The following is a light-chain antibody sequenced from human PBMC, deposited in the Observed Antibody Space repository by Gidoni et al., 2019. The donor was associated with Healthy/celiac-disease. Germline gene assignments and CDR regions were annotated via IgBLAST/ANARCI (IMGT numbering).Light chain of an antibody. CDR3: QQYNNWLFT. J-gene: IGKJ3*01. CDR2: GAS. Sequence: EIVMTQTPATLSVSPGERATLSCRASQSVSSILAWYQQKPGQAPRLLIYGASTRATGIPARFSGSGSGTEFTLTISSLQSEDFAVYYCQQYNNWLFTFGPXTKVDIK. CDR1: QSVSSI. V-gene: IGKV3-15*01.